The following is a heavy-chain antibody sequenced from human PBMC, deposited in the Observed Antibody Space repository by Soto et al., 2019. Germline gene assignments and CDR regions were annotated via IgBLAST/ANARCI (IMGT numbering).Heavy chain of an antibody. CDR1: GVTLSGYS. V-gene: IGHV3-21*01. Sequence: PGGSLRLSCAASGVTLSGYSMNWVRQAPGKGLEWVSSISSGSSYIYYADSVKGRFTTSRANAKNALYLQMNSLRAENTAVYYCARAEYSSLSQFDSWGQGTLVTVSS. D-gene: IGHD6-6*01. J-gene: IGHJ4*02. CDR3: ARAEYSSLSQFDS. CDR2: ISSGSSYI.